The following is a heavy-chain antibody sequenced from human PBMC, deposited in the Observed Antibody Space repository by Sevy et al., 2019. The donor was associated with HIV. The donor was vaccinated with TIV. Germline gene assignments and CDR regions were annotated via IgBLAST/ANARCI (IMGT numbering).Heavy chain of an antibody. Sequence: ASVKVSCKASGGTFSSYAISWVRQAPGQGLEWMGRIIPILGIANYAQTFQGRVTITADKSTSTAYMELSSLRSEDTAVYYCARDPLYYYDSSGFFDYWGQGTLVTVSS. D-gene: IGHD3-22*01. CDR2: IIPILGIA. J-gene: IGHJ4*02. CDR1: GGTFSSYA. V-gene: IGHV1-69*04. CDR3: ARDPLYYYDSSGFFDY.